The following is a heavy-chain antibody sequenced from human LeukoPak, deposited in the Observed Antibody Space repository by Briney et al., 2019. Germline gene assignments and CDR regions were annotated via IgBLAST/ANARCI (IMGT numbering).Heavy chain of an antibody. CDR1: GGSISSSSYY. D-gene: IGHD6-19*01. CDR2: IYQSGSS. Sequence: PSETLSLTCTVSGGSISSSSYYWGWIRQPPGKGLEWIGNIYQSGSSYYNASLKSRVTISVDTSKDQLSLRLSSVTAADTAVYYCARSRGVAGTMSFDSWGQGTLVTVSS. J-gene: IGHJ4*02. CDR3: ARSRGVAGTMSFDS. V-gene: IGHV4-39*07.